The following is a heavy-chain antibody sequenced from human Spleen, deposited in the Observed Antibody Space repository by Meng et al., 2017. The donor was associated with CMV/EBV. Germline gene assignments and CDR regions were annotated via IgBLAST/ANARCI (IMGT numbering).Heavy chain of an antibody. D-gene: IGHD5-12*01. CDR3: ARVGGYDLLSYWYFDL. CDR1: GGSISSGDYY. CDR2: IYYSGST. J-gene: IGHJ2*01. V-gene: IGHV4-30-4*08. Sequence: GQLPESGPGLVKPSQPLSLTCTVSGGSISSGDYYWSWIRQPPGKGLEWIGYIYYSGSTYYNPSLKSRVTISVDTSKNQFSLKLSSVTAADTAVYYCARVGGYDLLSYWYFDLWGRGTLVTVSS.